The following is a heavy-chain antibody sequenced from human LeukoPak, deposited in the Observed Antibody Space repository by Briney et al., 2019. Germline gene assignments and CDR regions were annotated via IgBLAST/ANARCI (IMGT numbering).Heavy chain of an antibody. CDR2: IYNGGAT. J-gene: IGHJ4*02. D-gene: IGHD1-26*01. V-gene: IGHV3-66*01. CDR3: ALNSGNDYEADY. Sequence: GGSLRLSCAASGFTFSSYAMSWVRQAPGQRLQWLSVIYNGGATRYADSVKGRFTISRDNFKNTVYLLLNSLGADDTAVYYCALNSGNDYEADYWGQGTLVTVSS. CDR1: GFTFSSYA.